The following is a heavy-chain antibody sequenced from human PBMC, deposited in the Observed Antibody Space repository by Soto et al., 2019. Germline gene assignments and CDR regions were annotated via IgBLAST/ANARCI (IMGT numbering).Heavy chain of an antibody. V-gene: IGHV4-31*03. CDR3: ARELPQRQGRNMDV. CDR2: INHRGSL. J-gene: IGHJ6*04. D-gene: IGHD1-1*01. Sequence: SETLSLTCTVTGGSMTSGDQYWTWIRHRPGEGLEWFGYINHRGSLYYNPSLKSRVSMSVDTSKNQFSLNRSSVTAADTAVYYCARELPQRQGRNMDVWGKGTAVTVFS. CDR1: GGSMTSGDQY.